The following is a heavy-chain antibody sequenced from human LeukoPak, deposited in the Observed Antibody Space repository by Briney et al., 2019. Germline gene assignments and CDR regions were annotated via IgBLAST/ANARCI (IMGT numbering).Heavy chain of an antibody. J-gene: IGHJ4*02. CDR3: ARAYPLPYYFDY. V-gene: IGHV4-59*01. Sequence: PSETLSLTCTVSGGSISSYYWSWIRQPPGKGLEWIGYIYYSGSTNYNPSLKSRVTISVDTSKNQFSLKLSSVTAADTAVYYCARAYPLPYYFDYWGQGTLVTVSS. CDR2: IYYSGST. CDR1: GGSISSYY.